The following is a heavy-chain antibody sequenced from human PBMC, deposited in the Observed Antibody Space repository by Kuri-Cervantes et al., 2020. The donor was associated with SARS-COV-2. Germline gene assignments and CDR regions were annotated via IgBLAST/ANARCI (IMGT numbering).Heavy chain of an antibody. J-gene: IGHJ6*02. CDR1: GHIFTCCS. CDR3: ASRTQLLGYCSSTSSYNNPYYYYYGMDV. V-gene: IGHV1-68*01. Sequence: ASAKVSCKASGHIFTCCSLHRWQQDTGQGLERMIWITLYNGNTNYATKFKGRVTITRDMSLRTAYIELSSLRSEDTSVYYCASRTQLLGYCSSTSSYNNPYYYYYGMDVWGQGTPVTVSS. CDR2: ITLYNGNT. D-gene: IGHD2-2*02.